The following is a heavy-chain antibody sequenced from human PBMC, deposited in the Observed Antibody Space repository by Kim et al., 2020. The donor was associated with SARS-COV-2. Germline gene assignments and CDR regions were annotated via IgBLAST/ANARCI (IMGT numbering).Heavy chain of an antibody. CDR1: GFTFSSYG. V-gene: IGHV3-33*01. Sequence: GGSLRLSCAASGFTFSSYGMHWVRQAPGKGLEWVAVIWYDGSNKYYADSVKGRFTISRDNSKNTLYLQMNSLRAEDTAVYYCARDSGYSYGPDAFDIWGQGTMVTVSS. J-gene: IGHJ3*02. D-gene: IGHD5-18*01. CDR3: ARDSGYSYGPDAFDI. CDR2: IWYDGSNK.